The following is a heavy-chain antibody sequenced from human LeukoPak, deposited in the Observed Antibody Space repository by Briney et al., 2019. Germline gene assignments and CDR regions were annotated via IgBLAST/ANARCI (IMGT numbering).Heavy chain of an antibody. Sequence: ASVKVSCKASGYTFTSYYMHWVRQAPGQGLEWMGIINPSGGSTSYARKFQGRVTMTRDTSTSTVYMELSSLRSEDTAVYYCAGDPVRYYYDSSGYYDYWGQGTLVTVSS. CDR2: INPSGGST. CDR3: AGDPVRYYYDSSGYYDY. D-gene: IGHD3-22*01. V-gene: IGHV1-46*01. CDR1: GYTFTSYY. J-gene: IGHJ4*02.